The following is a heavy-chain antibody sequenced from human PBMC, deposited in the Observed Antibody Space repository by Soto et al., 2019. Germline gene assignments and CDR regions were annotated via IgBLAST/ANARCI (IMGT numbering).Heavy chain of an antibody. CDR1: GYSFTSHD. V-gene: IGHV1-46*01. CDR3: ATGEQWLVQGKDY. D-gene: IGHD6-19*01. CDR2: IYPGGVNI. J-gene: IGHJ4*02. Sequence: ASVKVSCKAVGYSFTSHDMHWVRQAPGKGLEWMGTIYPGGVNIGYAQKFQGRVTMTKDTSTDTVYMELSSLTSEDTAVYYCATGEQWLVQGKDYWGQGTLVTVSS.